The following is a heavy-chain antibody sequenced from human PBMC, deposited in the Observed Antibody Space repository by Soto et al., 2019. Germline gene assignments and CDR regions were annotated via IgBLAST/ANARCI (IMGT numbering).Heavy chain of an antibody. CDR2: FDPEDGET. CDR1: GYTLTELS. J-gene: IGHJ4*02. Sequence: ASVKVSCKVSGYTLTELSVHWVRQAPGKGLEWMGGFDPEDGETIYAQKFQGRVTMTEDTSTDTAYMELSSLRSEDTAVYYCATGLTYYYDSSGYLPDYWGQGTLVTVSS. CDR3: ATGLTYYYDSSGYLPDY. D-gene: IGHD3-22*01. V-gene: IGHV1-24*01.